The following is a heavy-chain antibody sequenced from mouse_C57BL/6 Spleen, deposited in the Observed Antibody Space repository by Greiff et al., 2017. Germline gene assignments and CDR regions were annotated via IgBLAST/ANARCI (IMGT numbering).Heavy chain of an antibody. Sequence: DVQLQESGPGLVKPSQSLSLTCSVTGYSITSGYYWNWIRQFPGNKLEWMGYISYDGSNNYNPSLKNRISITRDTSKNQFFLKLNSVTTEDTATYYCARAYYDVDYWGQGTTLTVSS. D-gene: IGHD2-4*01. CDR3: ARAYYDVDY. CDR2: ISYDGSN. V-gene: IGHV3-6*01. J-gene: IGHJ2*01. CDR1: GYSITSGYY.